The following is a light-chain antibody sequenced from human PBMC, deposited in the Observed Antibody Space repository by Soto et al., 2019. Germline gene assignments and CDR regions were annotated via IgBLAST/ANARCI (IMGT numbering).Light chain of an antibody. V-gene: IGKV1-33*01. CDR2: DAS. J-gene: IGKJ2*01. CDR1: QDINNY. Sequence: DVLMTQSPSSLSASVGDRVTITCQASQDINNYLNWYQQKPGKAPKLLIYDASNLETGVPLSFSGSGSGTEFTFTISSLQPEDIATYYCQQCDNLPYTFGQGTKLEMK. CDR3: QQCDNLPYT.